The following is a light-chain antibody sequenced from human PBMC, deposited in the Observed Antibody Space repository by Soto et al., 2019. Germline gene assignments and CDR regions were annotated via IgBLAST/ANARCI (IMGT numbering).Light chain of an antibody. CDR2: EAS. CDR1: QTISSW. V-gene: IGKV1-5*03. J-gene: IGKJ1*01. CDR3: QHYNSYSAA. Sequence: DIQMTQSPSTLSGSVGDRVTITCRASQTISSWLAWYQQKPGKAPKLLIYEASTLKSGVPSRFSGSGSGTEFTLTISSLQPDDFATYYCQHYNSYSAAFGQGTKVELK.